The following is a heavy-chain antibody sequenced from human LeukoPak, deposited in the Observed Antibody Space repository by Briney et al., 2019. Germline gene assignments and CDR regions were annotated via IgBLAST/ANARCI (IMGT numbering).Heavy chain of an antibody. V-gene: IGHV1-2*02. CDR2: INPNSGGT. D-gene: IGHD3-10*01. CDR3: ARGPVLLWSSVDNWFDP. CDR1: GYTFTGYY. Sequence: ASVKVSCKASGYTFTGYYMHWVRQAPGQGLEWMGWINPNSGGTNYAQEFQGRVTMTRDTSISTAYMELSRLRSDDTAVYYCARGPVLLWSSVDNWFDPRGQGTLVTVSS. J-gene: IGHJ5*02.